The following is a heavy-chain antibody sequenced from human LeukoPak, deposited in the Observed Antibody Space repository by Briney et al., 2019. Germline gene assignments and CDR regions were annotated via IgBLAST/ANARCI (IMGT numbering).Heavy chain of an antibody. V-gene: IGHV3-23*01. D-gene: IGHD6-19*01. Sequence: GGSLRLSCAASGFTFSSYAMSWVRQAPGKGLEWVSAISGSGGSTYYADSVKGRFTISRDNSKNTLYLQMNSLRAEDTAVYYRAKDLGSTEYSSGWYYYYYGMDVWGQGTTVTVSS. CDR3: AKDLGSTEYSSGWYYYYYGMDV. J-gene: IGHJ6*02. CDR2: ISGSGGST. CDR1: GFTFSSYA.